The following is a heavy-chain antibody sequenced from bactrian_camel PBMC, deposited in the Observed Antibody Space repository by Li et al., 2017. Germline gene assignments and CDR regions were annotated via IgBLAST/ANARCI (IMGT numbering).Heavy chain of an antibody. Sequence: HVQLVESGGGSVQAGGSLRLSCAASGLIFSAYGMSWVRQAPGKGLEWVSGIYSDGSNTYYADSVKGRFTISRDNAKNTLYLQMSSLKPEDMAVYYCAADPRPYGFEGYGMDYWGKGTQVTVS. CDR1: GLIFSAYG. CDR2: IYSDGSNT. V-gene: IGHV3-2*01. J-gene: IGHJ7*01. D-gene: IGHD3*01.